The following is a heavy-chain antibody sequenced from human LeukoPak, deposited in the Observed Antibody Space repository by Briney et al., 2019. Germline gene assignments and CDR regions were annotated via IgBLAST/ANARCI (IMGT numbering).Heavy chain of an antibody. V-gene: IGHV3-7*01. CDR2: IKQDGSEK. Sequence: PGGSLRLSCAASGFTFSSYWMSWVRQAPGKGLEWVANIKQDGSEKYYVDSVKGRFTISRDSAKNSLYLQMSSLRAEDTAVYYCARVGVSNFVYWFDPWGQGTLVTVSS. CDR1: GFTFSSYW. J-gene: IGHJ5*02. D-gene: IGHD4-11*01. CDR3: ARVGVSNFVYWFDP.